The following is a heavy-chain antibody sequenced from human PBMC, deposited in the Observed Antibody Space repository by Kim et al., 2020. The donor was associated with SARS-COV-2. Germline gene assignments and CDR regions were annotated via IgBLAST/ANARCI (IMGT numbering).Heavy chain of an antibody. CDR2: INHSGST. V-gene: IGHV4-34*01. J-gene: IGHJ4*02. CDR1: GGSFSGYY. D-gene: IGHD5-18*01. Sequence: SETLSLTCAVYGGSFSGYYWSWIRQPPGKGLEWIGEINHSGSTNYNPSLKSRVTISVDTSKNQFSLKLSSVTAADTAVYYCARALRRDGYSRPFDYWGQGTLVTVSS. CDR3: ARALRRDGYSRPFDY.